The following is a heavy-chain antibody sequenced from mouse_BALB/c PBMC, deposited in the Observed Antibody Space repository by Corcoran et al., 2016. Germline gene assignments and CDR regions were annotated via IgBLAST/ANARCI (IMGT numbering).Heavy chain of an antibody. CDR2: IDPANGNT. V-gene: IGHV14-3*02. Sequence: EVQLQQSGAELVKPGASVKLSCTASGFNIKDTYMHWVKQRPEQGMECIGRIDPANGNTKYDPKFQGKATITADTSSNTAYLQLSSLTSEDTAVYYCARQLGLRNAMDYWGQGTSVTVSS. D-gene: IGHD3-1*01. CDR1: GFNIKDTY. J-gene: IGHJ4*01. CDR3: ARQLGLRNAMDY.